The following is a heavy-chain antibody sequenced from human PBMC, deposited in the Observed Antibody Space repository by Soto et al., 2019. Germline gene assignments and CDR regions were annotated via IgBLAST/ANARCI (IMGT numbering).Heavy chain of an antibody. J-gene: IGHJ6*02. CDR1: GFTFSSYA. CDR3: AKVYSGSCYSCYYYYGMDV. D-gene: IGHD2-15*01. Sequence: GSLRLSCAASGFTFSSYAMSWVRQAPGKGLEWVSAISGSGGSTYYADSVKGRFTISRDNSKNTLYLQMNSLRAEDTAVYYCAKVYSGSCYSCYYYYGMDVWGQGTTVTVSS. V-gene: IGHV3-23*01. CDR2: ISGSGGST.